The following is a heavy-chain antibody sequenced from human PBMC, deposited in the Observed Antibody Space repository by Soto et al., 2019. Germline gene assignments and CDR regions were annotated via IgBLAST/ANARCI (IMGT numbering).Heavy chain of an antibody. J-gene: IGHJ4*02. Sequence: SETLSLTCTVSGGSISSYYWSWIRQPPGKGLEWIGYIYYSGSTNYNPSLKSRVTISVDTSKNQFSLKLSSVAAADTAVYYCARAKVDTAMDYYFDYWGQGTLVAVSS. CDR3: ARAKVDTAMDYYFDY. CDR2: IYYSGST. V-gene: IGHV4-59*01. D-gene: IGHD5-18*01. CDR1: GGSISSYY.